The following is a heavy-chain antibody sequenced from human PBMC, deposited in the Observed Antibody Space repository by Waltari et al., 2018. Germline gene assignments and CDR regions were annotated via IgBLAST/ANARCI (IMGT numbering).Heavy chain of an antibody. CDR2: ISDDGSNK. CDR3: AMVPAAMPGWFDP. J-gene: IGHJ5*02. Sequence: QVQLVESGGGVVQPGRSLRLSCAASGFTFSSYGMHWVRQAPGKGLEWVAVISDDGSNKYYADSVKGRFTISRDNSKNTLYLQMNSLRAEDTAVYYCAMVPAAMPGWFDPWGQGTLVTVSS. D-gene: IGHD2-2*01. V-gene: IGHV3-30*03. CDR1: GFTFSSYG.